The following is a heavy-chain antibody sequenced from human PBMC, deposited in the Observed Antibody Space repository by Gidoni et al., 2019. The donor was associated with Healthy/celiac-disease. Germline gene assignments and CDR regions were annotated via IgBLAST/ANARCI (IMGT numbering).Heavy chain of an antibody. CDR1: GFTFSSYS. D-gene: IGHD4-17*01. Sequence: EVQLVESGGGLVKPGGSLRLSCAASGFTFSSYSMNWVRQAPGKGLEWVSSISSSSSYLYYADSVKGRFTISRDNAKNSLYLQMNSLRAEDTAVYYCARDSHPYGDYNYYYYYYYMDVWGKGTTVTVSS. J-gene: IGHJ6*03. CDR2: ISSSSSYL. V-gene: IGHV3-21*01. CDR3: ARDSHPYGDYNYYYYYYYMDV.